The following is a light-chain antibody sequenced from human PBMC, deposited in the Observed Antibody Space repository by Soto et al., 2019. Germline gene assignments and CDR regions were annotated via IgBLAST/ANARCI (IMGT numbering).Light chain of an antibody. CDR2: DAS. J-gene: IGKJ5*01. V-gene: IGKV3-11*01. CDR1: QSVSSY. CDR3: QQRSNWIK. Sequence: ELDLTDSPFILCTSTRNSSTISCRASQSVSSYLAWYQQKPGQAPRLLIYDASNRATGIPARSSGSGSGTDFTLTISSLEPEDFAVYYCQQRSNWIKFGQGTRLEI.